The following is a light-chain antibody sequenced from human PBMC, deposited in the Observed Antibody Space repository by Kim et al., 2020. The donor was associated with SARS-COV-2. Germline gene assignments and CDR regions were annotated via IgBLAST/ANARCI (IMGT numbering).Light chain of an antibody. CDR2: EVS. V-gene: IGLV2-23*02. Sequence: SITVHCTGSNNVVGNYNLVSRYQRHQGKAPKLVIYEVSERPSGFSDRFSGSKSGNTASLTISGLQAEDEADYYCCSYAGSDTFVVFGGGTQLTVL. CDR1: NNVVGNYNL. J-gene: IGLJ2*01. CDR3: CSYAGSDTFVV.